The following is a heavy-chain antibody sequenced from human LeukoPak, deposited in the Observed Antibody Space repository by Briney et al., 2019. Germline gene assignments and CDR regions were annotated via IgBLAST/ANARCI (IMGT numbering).Heavy chain of an antibody. CDR2: INHSGST. J-gene: IGHJ4*02. CDR1: GGSFSGYY. D-gene: IGHD6-13*01. V-gene: IGHV4-34*01. Sequence: ASETLSLTCAVYGGSFSGYYWSWIRQPPGKGLEWIGEINHSGSTYYNPSLKSRVTISLDTSKNQFSLKLSSVTAADTAVYYCETAAAGTDYFDYWGQGTLVTVSS. CDR3: ETAAAGTDYFDY.